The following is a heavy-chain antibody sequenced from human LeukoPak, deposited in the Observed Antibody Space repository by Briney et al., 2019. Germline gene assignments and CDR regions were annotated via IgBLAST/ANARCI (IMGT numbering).Heavy chain of an antibody. CDR3: ATFHGMYYFDF. D-gene: IGHD2-21*01. J-gene: IGHJ2*01. CDR1: GFSFSAYS. CDR2: ITSGSTI. V-gene: IGHV3-11*01. Sequence: SGGSLRLSCAASGFSFSAYSMTWIRQAPGKGLEWVSYITSGSTIRYADSVKGRFAISRDNARNSLYLQMNSLRAEDTAVYYCATFHGMYYFDFWGRGTLVTVSS.